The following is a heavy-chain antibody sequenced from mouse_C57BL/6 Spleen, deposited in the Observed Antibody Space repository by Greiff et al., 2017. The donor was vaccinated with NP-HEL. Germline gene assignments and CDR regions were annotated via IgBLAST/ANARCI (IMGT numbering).Heavy chain of an antibody. CDR2: IYPGDGDT. Sequence: VKLMESGPELVKPGASVKISCKASGYAFSSSWMNWVKQRPGKGLEWIGRIYPGDGDTNYNGKFKGKATLTADKSSSTAYMQLSSLTSEDSAVYFCARSDYGSPYWGQGTLVTVSA. CDR3: ARSDYGSPY. D-gene: IGHD1-1*01. V-gene: IGHV1-82*01. CDR1: GYAFSSSW. J-gene: IGHJ3*01.